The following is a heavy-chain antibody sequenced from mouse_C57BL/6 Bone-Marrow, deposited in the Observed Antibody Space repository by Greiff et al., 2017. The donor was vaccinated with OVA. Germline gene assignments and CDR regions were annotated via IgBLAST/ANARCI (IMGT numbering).Heavy chain of an antibody. CDR1: GYAFSNYW. V-gene: IGHV1-80*01. J-gene: IGHJ2*01. D-gene: IGHD2-3*01. CDR3: ARSDGYYFDY. Sequence: QVQLQQSGADLVKPEASVKISCKASGYAFSNYWMNWVKQRPGKGLEWIGQIYPGDGDTNYNGKFKGKATLTADKSSSTAYMHLSSLTSEDSAVYYCARSDGYYFDYWGQGTTLTVSS. CDR2: IYPGDGDT.